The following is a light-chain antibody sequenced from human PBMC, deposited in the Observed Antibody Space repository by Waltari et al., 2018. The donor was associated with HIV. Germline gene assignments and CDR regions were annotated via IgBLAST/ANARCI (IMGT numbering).Light chain of an antibody. CDR1: SFSRQY. CDR3: QSTDSAGTHVL. V-gene: IGLV3-25*03. CDR2: KAT. J-gene: IGLJ2*01. Sequence: YGLTQPPSVSVSPGQPATIACSGDSFSRQYSAWYQQKAGQAPTLVIYKATVRSSEIPERFAGSTSGTTVTLTISGVQAEDEADYFCQSTDSAGTHVLFGGGTRLNVL.